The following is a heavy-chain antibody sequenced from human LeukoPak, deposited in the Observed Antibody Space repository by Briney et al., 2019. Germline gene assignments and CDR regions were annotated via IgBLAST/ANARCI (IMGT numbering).Heavy chain of an antibody. V-gene: IGHV3-7*01. J-gene: IGHJ4*02. CDR2: IKQDGSEK. CDR3: ASYSRLVVVPAAMRFDY. D-gene: IGHD2-2*01. Sequence: GGSLRLSCAASGFTFSSYWMSWVRQAPWKGLEWVANIKQDGSEKYYVDSVKGRFTISRDNAKNSLYLQMNSLRAEDTAVYYCASYSRLVVVPAAMRFDYWGQGTLVTVSS. CDR1: GFTFSSYW.